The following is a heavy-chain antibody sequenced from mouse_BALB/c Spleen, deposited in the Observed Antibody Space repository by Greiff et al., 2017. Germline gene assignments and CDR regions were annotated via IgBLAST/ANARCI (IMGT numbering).Heavy chain of an antibody. CDR2: IYPGSGST. D-gene: IGHD1-1*01. Sequence: QVHVKQPGAELVKPGTSVKLSCKASGYNFTSYWINWVKLRPGQGLEWIGDIYPGSGSTNYNEKFKSKATLTVDTSSSTAYMQLSSLASEDSALYYCARDYLDFDYWGQGTTLTVS. CDR1: GYNFTSYW. J-gene: IGHJ2*01. V-gene: IGHV1-55*01. CDR3: ARDYLDFDY.